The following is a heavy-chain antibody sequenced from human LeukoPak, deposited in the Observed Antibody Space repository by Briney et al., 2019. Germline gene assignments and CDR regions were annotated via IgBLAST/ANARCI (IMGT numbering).Heavy chain of an antibody. V-gene: IGHV3-33*01. J-gene: IGHJ4*02. CDR1: GFTFSSYG. CDR2: IWYDGSNK. Sequence: GGSLRLSCAASGFTFSSYGMHCVRQAPGKGLEWVAVIWYDGSNKYYADSVKGRFTISRDNSKNTLYLQMNSLRAEDTAVYYCARGVVVPAATGFAGFDYWGQGTLVTVSS. CDR3: ARGVVVPAATGFAGFDY. D-gene: IGHD2-2*01.